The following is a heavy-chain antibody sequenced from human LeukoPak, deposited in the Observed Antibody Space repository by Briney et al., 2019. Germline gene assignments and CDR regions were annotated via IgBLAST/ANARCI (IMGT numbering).Heavy chain of an antibody. D-gene: IGHD1-1*01. CDR1: GGSISSYY. J-gene: IGHJ5*02. Sequence: PSETLSLTCTVSGGSISSYYWSWIRQPPGKGLEWIGYIYYSGSTNYNPSLKSRVTISVDTSKNQFSLKLSSVTAADTAVYYCARDPTGELHYIWFDPWGQGTLVTVSS. V-gene: IGHV4-59*01. CDR3: ARDPTGELHYIWFDP. CDR2: IYYSGST.